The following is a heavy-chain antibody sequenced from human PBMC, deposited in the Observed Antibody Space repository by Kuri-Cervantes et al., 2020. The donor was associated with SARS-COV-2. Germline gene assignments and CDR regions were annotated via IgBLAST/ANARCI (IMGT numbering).Heavy chain of an antibody. J-gene: IGHJ4*01. CDR2: MSYGVSKN. CDR3: ASEPTNIWSYIGNSFDF. D-gene: IGHD3-10*01. Sequence: GGSLRLSCAASGFSFSTYAMHWVRQAPGKGLEWVSGMSYGVSKNYATDTLKDPFTVSIDNSKYTLYVQMVSLRPEVTAYDYCASEPTNIWSYIGNSFDFWGKGTAVTVSS. V-gene: IGHV3-30*04. CDR1: GFSFSTYA.